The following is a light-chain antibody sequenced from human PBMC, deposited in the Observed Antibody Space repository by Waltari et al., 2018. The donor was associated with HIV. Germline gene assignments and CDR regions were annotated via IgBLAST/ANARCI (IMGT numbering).Light chain of an antibody. J-gene: IGLJ2*01. CDR3: QAWDSSTGL. CDR2: QDD. CDR1: YLGDKY. V-gene: IGLV3-1*01. Sequence: SHELTQPPSVSVSPGQTASITCSGDYLGDKYASWYQQKPGQSPVLVIYQDDKRPSGIPERFSGSNSGNTATLTITGTQAMDEADYYCQAWDSSTGLFGGGTKLTVL.